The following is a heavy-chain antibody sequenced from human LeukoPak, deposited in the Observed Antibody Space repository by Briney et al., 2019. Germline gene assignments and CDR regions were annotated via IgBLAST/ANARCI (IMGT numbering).Heavy chain of an antibody. Sequence: SETLSLTCTVSGGSISSYYWSWVRQPPGKGLEWIGYIYYSGSTNYNPSLKSRVTTSVDTSKNQFSLNLSSVTAADTAVYYCARRLGVNPPSSNWFDPWGQGTLVTVSS. CDR2: IYYSGST. V-gene: IGHV4-59*08. CDR1: GGSISSYY. J-gene: IGHJ5*02. CDR3: ARRLGVNPPSSNWFDP. D-gene: IGHD3-16*01.